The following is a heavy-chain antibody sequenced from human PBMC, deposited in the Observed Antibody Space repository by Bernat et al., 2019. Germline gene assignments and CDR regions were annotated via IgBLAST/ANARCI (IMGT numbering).Heavy chain of an antibody. J-gene: IGHJ4*02. CDR1: GFTFSNAW. D-gene: IGHD2-2*01. CDR2: IKSKTDGGTT. V-gene: IGHV3-15*07. Sequence: EVQLVESGGGLVKPGGSLRLSCAASGFTFSNAWMNWVRQAPGKGLEWVGRIKSKTDGGTTDYAAPVKGRFTISSDDSKNTLYLQMNSLKTEDTAVYYCTTDPRGVPAAIGGYFDYWGQGTLVTVSS. CDR3: TTDPRGVPAAIGGYFDY.